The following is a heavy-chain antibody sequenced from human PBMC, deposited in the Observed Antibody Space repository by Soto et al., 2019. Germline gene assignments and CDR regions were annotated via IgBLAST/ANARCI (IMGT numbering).Heavy chain of an antibody. V-gene: IGHV3-23*01. CDR2: MSNSGGST. Sequence: PGGSLRLSWAASGFTFNSYAMIWVRQAPGKGLEWVSTMSNSGGSTYYADTVKGRFTTTRHNSKNTLYVQMNSLRAEDTAVYYCAKATIGGRSCDFLPFDIWGQGTVVTVSS. J-gene: IGHJ3*02. CDR3: AKATIGGRSCDFLPFDI. CDR1: GFTFNSYA. D-gene: IGHD3-16*01.